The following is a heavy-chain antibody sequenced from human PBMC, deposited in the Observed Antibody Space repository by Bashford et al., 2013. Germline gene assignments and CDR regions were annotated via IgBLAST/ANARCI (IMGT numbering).Heavy chain of an antibody. CDR2: IWYDGSNK. J-gene: IGHJ4*02. CDR3: AREAIVLMVYAPHFDY. D-gene: IGHD2-8*01. V-gene: IGHV3-33*01. Sequence: VRQAPGKGLEWVAVIWYDGSNKYYADSVKGRFTISRDNSKNTLYLQMNSLRAEDTAVYYCAREAIVLMVYAPHFDYWGQGTLVTVSS.